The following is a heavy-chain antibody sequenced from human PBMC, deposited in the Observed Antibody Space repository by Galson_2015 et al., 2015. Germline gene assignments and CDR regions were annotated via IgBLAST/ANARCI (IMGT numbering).Heavy chain of an antibody. J-gene: IGHJ3*01. Sequence: SLRLSCAASGLTLTTYDMNWVRQAPGKGLEWVSYISSSGETIYYADSVKGRFNISRDNAKNSLYLQMNSLRAEDTAVYYCARPRLGNPSFDVWGQGTMVTVSS. CDR2: ISSSGETI. CDR3: ARPRLGNPSFDV. CDR1: GLTLTTYD. D-gene: IGHD5-12*01. V-gene: IGHV3-48*03.